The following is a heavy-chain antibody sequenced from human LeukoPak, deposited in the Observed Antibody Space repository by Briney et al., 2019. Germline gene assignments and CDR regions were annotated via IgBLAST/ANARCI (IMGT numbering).Heavy chain of an antibody. Sequence: PGGSLRLSCAASGFTFSSYGVHWVRQAPGKGLEWVAVIWYDGSNKYYADSVKGRFTISRDNSKNTLYLQMNSLRAEDTAVYYCARDSFYDSSGYYYYGMDVWGQGTTVTVSS. D-gene: IGHD3-22*01. V-gene: IGHV3-33*01. CDR1: GFTFSSYG. CDR2: IWYDGSNK. CDR3: ARDSFYDSSGYYYYGMDV. J-gene: IGHJ6*02.